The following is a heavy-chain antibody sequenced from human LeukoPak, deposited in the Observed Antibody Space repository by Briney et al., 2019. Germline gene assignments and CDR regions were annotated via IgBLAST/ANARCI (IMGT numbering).Heavy chain of an antibody. CDR2: IIPIFGTA. J-gene: IGHJ4*02. D-gene: IGHD3-9*01. CDR1: GGTFSSYA. CDR3: ARASRVANYDILTGYYYY. Sequence: SVKVSCKASGGTFSSYAISWVRQAPGQGLEWMGGIIPIFGTANYAQKFQGRVTITADKSTSTAYTELSSLRSEDTAVYYCARASRVANYDILTGYYYYWGQGTLVTVSS. V-gene: IGHV1-69*06.